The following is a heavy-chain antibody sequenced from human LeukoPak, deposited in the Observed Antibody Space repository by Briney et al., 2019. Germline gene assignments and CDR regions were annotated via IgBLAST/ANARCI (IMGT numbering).Heavy chain of an antibody. CDR1: GGSISSTTYY. D-gene: IGHD4-23*01. CDR2: IYYSGST. J-gene: IGHJ4*02. CDR3: ARDLLNEGNHLDY. V-gene: IGHV4-30-4*08. Sequence: PSETLSLTCIVSGGSISSTTYYWGWVRQPPGKGLEWIGYIYYSGSTYYNPSLRSRVTISVDTSKNQFSLKLSSVTAADTAVYYCARDLLNEGNHLDYWGQGTLVTVSS.